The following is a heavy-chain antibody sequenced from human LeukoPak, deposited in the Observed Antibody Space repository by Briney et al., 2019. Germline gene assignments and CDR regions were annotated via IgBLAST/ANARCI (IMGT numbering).Heavy chain of an antibody. CDR1: GYPFTTYD. Sequence: ASVKVSCKASGYPFTTYDINWVRQAPGQGLEWVAWMNPNSGGTVYAQKFQGRVTLARDTSIGTAYMELNSLRSEDTAVYYCAKELYCSSTSCYEGAFDIWGQGTMVTVSS. CDR3: AKELYCSSTSCYEGAFDI. V-gene: IGHV1-8*01. CDR2: MNPNSGGT. J-gene: IGHJ3*02. D-gene: IGHD2-2*01.